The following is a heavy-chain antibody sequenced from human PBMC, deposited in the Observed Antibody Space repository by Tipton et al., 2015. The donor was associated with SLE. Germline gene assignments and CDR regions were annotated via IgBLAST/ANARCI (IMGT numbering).Heavy chain of an antibody. CDR1: GGSFSGYY. Sequence: QLVQSGAEVKPSETLSLTCAVYGGSFSGYYWSWIRQPPGKGLEWIGEINHSGSTNYNPSLKSRVTISVDTSKNQFSLKLSSVTAADTAVFYCARAIGRVLPMDVWGKGTTVTVSS. CDR2: INHSGST. CDR3: ARAIGRVLPMDV. D-gene: IGHD1-26*01. J-gene: IGHJ6*03. V-gene: IGHV4-34*01.